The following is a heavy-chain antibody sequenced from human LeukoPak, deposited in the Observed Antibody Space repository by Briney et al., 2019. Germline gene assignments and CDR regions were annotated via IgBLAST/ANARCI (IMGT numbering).Heavy chain of an antibody. V-gene: IGHV1-69*04. CDR1: GGTFSNYG. CDR3: ARMYDSSLDV. D-gene: IGHD3-22*01. Sequence: SVKVSCKASGGTFSNYGFSCVRQAPGQGLQWMGRIIPILDIANYAQKFQGRVTITADKSTSTAFMELSSLRSEDTAVYYCARMYDSSLDVWGQGTTVTVSS. J-gene: IGHJ6*02. CDR2: IIPILDIA.